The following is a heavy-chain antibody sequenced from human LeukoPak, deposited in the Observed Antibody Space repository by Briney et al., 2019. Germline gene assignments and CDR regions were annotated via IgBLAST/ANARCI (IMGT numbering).Heavy chain of an antibody. D-gene: IGHD2-2*01. Sequence: GASVKVSCKASGYTFTGYYMHWVRQAPGQGLEWMGWINPNSGGTNYAQKFQGRVTMTRDTSISTAYMELSRLRSDDTAVYYCAGRYCSSTSCYPAAFDIWGQGTMVTVSS. V-gene: IGHV1-2*02. J-gene: IGHJ3*02. CDR1: GYTFTGYY. CDR3: AGRYCSSTSCYPAAFDI. CDR2: INPNSGGT.